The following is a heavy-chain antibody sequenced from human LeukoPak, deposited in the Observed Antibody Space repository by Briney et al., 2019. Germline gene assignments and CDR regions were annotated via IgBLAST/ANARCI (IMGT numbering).Heavy chain of an antibody. CDR1: GGSINGYY. V-gene: IGHV4-59*01. CDR2: IYYRGST. CDR3: ARANYDTSAYYYTFDY. Sequence: SETLSLTCTVSGGSINGYYWSWIRQPPEKGLEWIGYIYYRGSTNYNPSLKSRVTISVDSSKNQFSLKLSSVTAADTAVYYCARANYDTSAYYYTFDYWGQGTLVTVSS. J-gene: IGHJ4*02. D-gene: IGHD3-22*01.